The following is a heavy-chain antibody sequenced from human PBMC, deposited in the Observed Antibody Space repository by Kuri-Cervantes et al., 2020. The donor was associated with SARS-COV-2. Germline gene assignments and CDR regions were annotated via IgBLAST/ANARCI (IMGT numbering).Heavy chain of an antibody. CDR1: GYTFTGYY. CDR3: ARDRIPGFLEWPI. V-gene: IGHV1-2*02. CDR2: INPNSGGT. D-gene: IGHD3-3*01. J-gene: IGHJ4*02. Sequence: ASVKVSCKASGYTFTGYYMHWVRQAPGQGLEWMGWINPNSGGTNYAQKFQGRVTMTRDTSISTAYMELSRLRSGDTAVYYCARDRIPGFLEWPIWGQGTLVTVSS.